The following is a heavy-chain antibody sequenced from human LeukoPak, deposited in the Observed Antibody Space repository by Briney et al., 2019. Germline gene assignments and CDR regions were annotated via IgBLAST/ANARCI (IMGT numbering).Heavy chain of an antibody. CDR2: ISGSGGST. CDR1: GFTVSSNY. D-gene: IGHD4-17*01. Sequence: PGGSLRLSCAASGFTVSSNYMSWVRRAPGKGLEWVSAISGSGGSTYYADSVKGRFTISRDNAKNSLYLQMNSLRAEDTAVYYCASSKGDYAFDYWGQGTLVTVSS. CDR3: ASSKGDYAFDY. J-gene: IGHJ4*02. V-gene: IGHV3-23*01.